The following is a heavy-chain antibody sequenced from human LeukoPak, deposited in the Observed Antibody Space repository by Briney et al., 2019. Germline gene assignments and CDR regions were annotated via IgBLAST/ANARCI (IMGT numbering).Heavy chain of an antibody. CDR1: GGSISSSSYY. Sequence: SETLSLTCTVSGGSISSSSYYWGWIRQPPGKGLEWIGSIYYSGSTYYNPSLKSRVTISVDTSKNQFSLKLSSVTAADTAVYYCARDSSGYFDYWGQGTLVTVSS. J-gene: IGHJ4*02. D-gene: IGHD3-22*01. CDR2: IYYSGST. CDR3: ARDSSGYFDY. V-gene: IGHV4-39*07.